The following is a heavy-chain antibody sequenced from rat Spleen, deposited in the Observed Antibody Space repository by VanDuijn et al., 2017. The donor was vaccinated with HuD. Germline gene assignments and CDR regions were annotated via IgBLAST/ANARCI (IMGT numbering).Heavy chain of an antibody. CDR1: GFTYSNYV. D-gene: IGHD1-4*01. V-gene: IGHV5S13*01. J-gene: IGHJ3*01. CDR3: AKGGYNYGWFAY. CDR2: IITGGGNT. Sequence: EVQLVESGGGLVQPGRSLKLSCAASGFTYSNYVMAWVRQAPTKGLEWVASIITGGGNTYYRDSVKGRFTISRDNAKNTLDLKMDSLRSEDTATYYCAKGGYNYGWFAYWGQGTLVTVSS.